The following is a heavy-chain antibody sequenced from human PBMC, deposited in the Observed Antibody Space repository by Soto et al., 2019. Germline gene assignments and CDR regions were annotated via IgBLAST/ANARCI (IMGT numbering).Heavy chain of an antibody. CDR1: GGSFSGYY. J-gene: IGHJ6*03. D-gene: IGHD3-10*01. Sequence: SETLSLTCAVYGGSFSGYYWSWIRQPPGKGLEWIGEINHSGSTNYNPSLKSRVTISVDTSKNQFSLKLSSVTAADTAVYYCARERARLLWFGGPSGVGVWGKETPVTVSS. CDR2: INHSGST. V-gene: IGHV4-34*01. CDR3: ARERARLLWFGGPSGVGV.